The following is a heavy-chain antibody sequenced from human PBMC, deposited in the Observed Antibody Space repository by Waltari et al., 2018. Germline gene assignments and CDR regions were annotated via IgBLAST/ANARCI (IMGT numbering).Heavy chain of an antibody. CDR1: GFTFSSYS. V-gene: IGHV3-21*01. CDR3: AREKSGSSYYYYGMDV. J-gene: IGHJ6*02. CDR2: ISSSSSYI. Sequence: EVQLVESGGGLVKPGGSLRLSCAASGFTFSSYSMNWVRQAPGKGLEWVSSISSSSSYINYADSVKGRFTSSRDNAKNSLYLQMNSLRAEDTAVYYCAREKSGSSYYYYGMDVWGQGTTVTVSS. D-gene: IGHD1-26*01.